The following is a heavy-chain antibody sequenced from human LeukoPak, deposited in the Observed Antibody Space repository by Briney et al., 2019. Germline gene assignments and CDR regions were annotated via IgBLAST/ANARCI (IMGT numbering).Heavy chain of an antibody. Sequence: NTSETLSLTCTVSGGSISSYYWSWIRQPPGKGLWWIGYIYYSGSTNYNPSLKSRVTISVDTSKNQFSLKLSSVTAADTAVYYCATLAYCGGDCYWGGWFDPWGQGTLVTVSS. J-gene: IGHJ5*02. D-gene: IGHD2-21*01. CDR1: GGSISSYY. CDR3: ATLAYCGGDCYWGGWFDP. CDR2: IYYSGST. V-gene: IGHV4-59*01.